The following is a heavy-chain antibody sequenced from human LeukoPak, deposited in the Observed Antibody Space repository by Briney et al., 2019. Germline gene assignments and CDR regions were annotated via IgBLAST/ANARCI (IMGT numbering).Heavy chain of an antibody. CDR3: SKGQNSHFDY. D-gene: IGHD2/OR15-2a*01. Sequence: GGSLRLSCAASGFTFSSFEMNWVRQAPGKGLEWVSYISRSGGTLYYADSVKGRFTISRDNTKNSLYLQMNSLRAEDTAVYYRSKGQNSHFDYWGQGTLVTVSS. J-gene: IGHJ4*02. CDR2: ISRSGGTL. CDR1: GFTFSSFE. V-gene: IGHV3-48*03.